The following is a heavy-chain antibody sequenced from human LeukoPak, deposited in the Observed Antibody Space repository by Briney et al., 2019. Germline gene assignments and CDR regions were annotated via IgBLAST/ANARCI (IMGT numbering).Heavy chain of an antibody. D-gene: IGHD7-27*01. Sequence: ASVKVSCKASGYTFTSYYVHWVRQAPGQGLEWMGIINPSGGSTSYAQKFQGRVTMTRDTSTSTVYMELSSLRSEDTAVYYCARERSENWGSLTYAYDIWGQGTMVTVSS. J-gene: IGHJ3*02. V-gene: IGHV1-46*01. CDR3: ARERSENWGSLTYAYDI. CDR2: INPSGGST. CDR1: GYTFTSYY.